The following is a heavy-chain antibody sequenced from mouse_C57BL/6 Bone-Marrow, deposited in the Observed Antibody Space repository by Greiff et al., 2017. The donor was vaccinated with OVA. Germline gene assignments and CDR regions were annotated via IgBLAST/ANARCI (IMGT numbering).Heavy chain of an antibody. V-gene: IGHV1-64*01. Sequence: QVQLQQSGAELVKPGASVKLSCKASGYTFTSYWMHWVKQRPGQGLEWIGMIHPNSGSTNYNEKFKSKATLTVDKSSSTAYMQLSSLTSEDSAVYYCASGLWSYWYFDVWGTGTTVTVSS. CDR3: ASGLWSYWYFDV. CDR1: GYTFTSYW. CDR2: IHPNSGST. D-gene: IGHD1-1*02. J-gene: IGHJ1*03.